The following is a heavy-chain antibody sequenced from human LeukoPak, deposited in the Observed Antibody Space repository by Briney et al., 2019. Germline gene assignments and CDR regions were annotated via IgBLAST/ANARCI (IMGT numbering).Heavy chain of an antibody. V-gene: IGHV3-30*18. CDR2: TSYDGSTK. CDR1: GFTFSNFA. Sequence: PGGSLRLSCVASGFTFSNFAFHWVRQAPGKGLEWVALTSYDGSTKYYADSVKGRFTISSDNSKNTLYLQMKSLRAEDTAVYYCAKDRRGDYGDGSHYYYGMDVWGQGTTVTVSS. D-gene: IGHD4-17*01. J-gene: IGHJ6*02. CDR3: AKDRRGDYGDGSHYYYGMDV.